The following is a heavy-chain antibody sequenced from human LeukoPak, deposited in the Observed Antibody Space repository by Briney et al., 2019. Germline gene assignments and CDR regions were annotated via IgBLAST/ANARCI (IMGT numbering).Heavy chain of an antibody. CDR3: ARRQWLGQSFDY. CDR1: GGSFSGYY. Sequence: IPSETLSLTCAVYGGSFSGYYWSWIRQPPGKGLEWIGEINHSGSTNYNPSLKSRVTISVDTSKNQFSLKLSSVTAADTAVYYCARRQWLGQSFDYWGQGTLVTVSS. J-gene: IGHJ4*02. D-gene: IGHD6-19*01. CDR2: INHSGST. V-gene: IGHV4-34*01.